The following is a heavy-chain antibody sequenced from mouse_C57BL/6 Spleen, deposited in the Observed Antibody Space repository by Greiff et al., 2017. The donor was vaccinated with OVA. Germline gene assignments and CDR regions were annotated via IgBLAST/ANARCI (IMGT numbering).Heavy chain of an antibody. CDR1: GYAFTNYL. CDR3: ARDGGYYYAMDY. V-gene: IGHV1-54*01. Sequence: VQLQQSGAELVRPGTSVKVSCKASGYAFTNYLIEWVKQRPGQGLEWIGVINPGSGGTNYNQKFKGKATLTADKSSSTAYMQLSRLTSEASAVYCSARDGGYYYAMDYWGKGTSVTVSS. CDR2: INPGSGGT. D-gene: IGHD2-3*01. J-gene: IGHJ4*01.